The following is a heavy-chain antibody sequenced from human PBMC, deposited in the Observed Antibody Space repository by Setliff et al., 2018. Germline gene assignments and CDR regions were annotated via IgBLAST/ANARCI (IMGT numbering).Heavy chain of an antibody. J-gene: IGHJ4*02. Sequence: TSETLSLTCAVYGESFDNHYWTWIRQPPGERLEWIGSIYHSGSTNYNPSLKSRVSISVDTSKNQFSLKLSSVTAADTAVYYCARGRNVAARLLDSWGQGARVTVSS. D-gene: IGHD6-6*01. CDR2: IYHSGST. V-gene: IGHV4-34*01. CDR3: ARGRNVAARLLDS. CDR1: GESFDNHY.